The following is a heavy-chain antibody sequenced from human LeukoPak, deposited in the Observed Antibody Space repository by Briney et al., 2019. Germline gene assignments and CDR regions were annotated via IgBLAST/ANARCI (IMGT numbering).Heavy chain of an antibody. CDR2: IWYDGSNK. Sequence: GGSLRLSCAASGFTFSSYGMHWVRQAPGKGLEWAAVIWYDGSNKYHADSVKGRFTISRDTAKNSVSLQMNSLRAEDTAVYFCARGSDYHGSGTFDYWGQGTLVTVSS. CDR1: GFTFSSYG. D-gene: IGHD3-10*01. J-gene: IGHJ4*02. CDR3: ARGSDYHGSGTFDY. V-gene: IGHV3-33*01.